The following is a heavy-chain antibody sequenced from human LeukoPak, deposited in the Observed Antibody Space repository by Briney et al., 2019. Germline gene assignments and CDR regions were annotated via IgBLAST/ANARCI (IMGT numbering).Heavy chain of an antibody. D-gene: IGHD5-18*01. CDR3: ARDAAMANDY. CDR2: INQDGSEK. J-gene: IGHJ4*02. V-gene: IGHV3-7*01. CDR1: GFTFSKFA. Sequence: PPGGSLRLSCAASGFTFSKFAMTWVRQGPGKGLEWVANINQDGSEKYYVDSVKGRFTISRDNAMNSLYLQMNSLRAEDTAVYYCARDAAMANDYWGQGTLVTVSS.